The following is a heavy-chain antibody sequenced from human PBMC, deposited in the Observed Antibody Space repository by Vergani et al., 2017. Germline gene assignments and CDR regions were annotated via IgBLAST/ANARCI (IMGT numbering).Heavy chain of an antibody. V-gene: IGHV3-23*01. CDR1: GFTFSSYA. J-gene: IGHJ4*02. CDR2: ISGSGGST. D-gene: IGHD5-24*01. Sequence: EVQLLESGGGLVQPGGSLRLSCAASGFTFSSYAMSWVRQAPGKGLEWVSAISGSGGSTYYADSVKGRFTISRDNSKNTLYLQMNSLRAEDTAVYYCAKDRAEMARITLGMGYWGQGTLVTVSS. CDR3: AKDRAEMARITLGMGY.